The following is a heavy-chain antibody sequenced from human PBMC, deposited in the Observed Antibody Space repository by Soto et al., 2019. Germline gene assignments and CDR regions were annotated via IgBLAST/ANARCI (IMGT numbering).Heavy chain of an antibody. J-gene: IGHJ4*02. Sequence: EVQLLESGGGLVQPGGSLRLSCAASGFTFSNYALTWVRQAPGKGLEWVSTISDRGTNTYYADSVKGRFTISRDNSKNTLYLQMSSLRAEDTAVYFCARGTIAAAGYFDYWGQGTLVTVSS. CDR2: ISDRGTNT. CDR1: GFTFSNYA. CDR3: ARGTIAAAGYFDY. V-gene: IGHV3-23*01. D-gene: IGHD6-13*01.